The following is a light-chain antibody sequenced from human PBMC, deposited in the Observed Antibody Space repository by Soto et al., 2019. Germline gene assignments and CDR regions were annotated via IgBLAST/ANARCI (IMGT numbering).Light chain of an antibody. V-gene: IGLV2-23*01. Sequence: QSALTQPASVSGSPGQSITISCTGTSSDVGSYNLVSWYQQHPGKAPKLMIYEGSKRPSGVSNRFSGSKSGNTASLTISGLQAEDEADYYCCSYAGSGGGSVVFGGGTKLTVL. CDR3: CSYAGSGGGSVV. J-gene: IGLJ2*01. CDR2: EGS. CDR1: SSDVGSYNL.